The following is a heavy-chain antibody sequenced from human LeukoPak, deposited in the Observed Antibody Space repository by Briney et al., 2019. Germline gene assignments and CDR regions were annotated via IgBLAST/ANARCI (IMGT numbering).Heavy chain of an antibody. J-gene: IGHJ4*02. D-gene: IGHD3-3*01. V-gene: IGHV3-7*03. Sequence: GGSLRLSCAASGFTFSSYWMSWVRQAPGKGLEWVANIKLDGSEKYYVDSVRGRFTMSRDNAKNSLYLQLNSLRAEDTAVYYCAKGYYDFWSGYPDYWGQGTLVTVSS. CDR2: IKLDGSEK. CDR1: GFTFSSYW. CDR3: AKGYYDFWSGYPDY.